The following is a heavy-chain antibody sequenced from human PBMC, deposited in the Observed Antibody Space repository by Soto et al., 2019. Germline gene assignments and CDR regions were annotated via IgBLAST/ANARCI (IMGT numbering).Heavy chain of an antibody. V-gene: IGHV3-23*01. CDR1: GFIFSNYV. D-gene: IGHD1-26*01. CDR2: ISDSDGTS. J-gene: IGHJ4*02. CDR3: AKRPRALLTSDY. Sequence: GGTLRLSCPASGFIFSNYVMSWVRQAPGKGLEWVSSISDSDGTSYYADSVKGRFTISRDNSKNTLYLQMNSLRAEDMAIYYCAKRPRALLTSDYWGQGTLVTVSS.